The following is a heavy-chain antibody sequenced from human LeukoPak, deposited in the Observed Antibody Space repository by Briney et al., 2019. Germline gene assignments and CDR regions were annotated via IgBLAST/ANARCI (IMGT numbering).Heavy chain of an antibody. J-gene: IGHJ6*02. CDR1: GFTFSSYE. Sequence: PGGSLRLSCAASGFTFSSYEMNWVRQAPGKGLEWVSYISSSGSTIYYADSVKGRFTISRDNAKNSLYLQMNSLRAEDTAVYYCARDRKSWPRLWFGEPKNYYYGMDVWGQGTTVTVSS. V-gene: IGHV3-48*03. CDR3: ARDRKSWPRLWFGEPKNYYYGMDV. D-gene: IGHD3-10*01. CDR2: ISSSGSTI.